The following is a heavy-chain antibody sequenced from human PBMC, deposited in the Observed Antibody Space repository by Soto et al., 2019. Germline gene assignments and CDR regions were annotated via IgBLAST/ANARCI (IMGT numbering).Heavy chain of an antibody. D-gene: IGHD2-15*01. CDR3: AREYSLPAYSYYGMDV. V-gene: IGHV1-69*01. CDR1: GGTFSSYA. Sequence: QVQLVQSGGEVAKPGSSVKVSCQASGGTFSSYAVSWVRQAPGQGLEWMGGIIPISGSVEYVQKFQGRLTISADATASTVYTDLSMVGSEDTAVYYCAREYSLPAYSYYGMDVWGQGTTVTVSS. J-gene: IGHJ6*02. CDR2: IIPISGSV.